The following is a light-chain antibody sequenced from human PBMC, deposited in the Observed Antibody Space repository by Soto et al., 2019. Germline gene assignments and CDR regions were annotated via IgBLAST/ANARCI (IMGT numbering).Light chain of an antibody. J-gene: IGKJ5*01. Sequence: EIVLTQSPGTLSLSPGERDTLSCRASQSVSSSYLAWYQQKPGQAPRLLIYGASSRATGIPDRFSGSGSGTDFTLTISRLEPEDFAVYYCQQYGSSPRFGQGTRLEIK. CDR1: QSVSSSY. CDR2: GAS. CDR3: QQYGSSPR. V-gene: IGKV3-20*01.